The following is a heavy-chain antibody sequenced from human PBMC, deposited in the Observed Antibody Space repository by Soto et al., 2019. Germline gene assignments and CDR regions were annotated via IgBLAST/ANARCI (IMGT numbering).Heavy chain of an antibody. V-gene: IGHV3-48*02. D-gene: IGHD3-10*01. CDR1: GFTFSSYS. J-gene: IGHJ6*02. CDR3: ARDSGYYYYYGMDV. Sequence: PGWSLRLSCAASGFTFSSYSMNWVRQAPGKGLEWVSYISSSSSTIYYADSVKGRFTISRDNAKNSLYLQMNSLRDDDTAVYYCARDSGYYYYYGMDVWGQGTTVTVSS. CDR2: ISSSSSTI.